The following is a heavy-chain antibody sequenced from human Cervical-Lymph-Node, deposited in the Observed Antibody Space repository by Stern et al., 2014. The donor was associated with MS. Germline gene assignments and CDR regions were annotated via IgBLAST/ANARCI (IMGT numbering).Heavy chain of an antibody. CDR3: ARDRGLTHYFYGMDV. CDR1: GFTFSDYG. D-gene: IGHD3-10*01. J-gene: IGHJ6*02. Sequence: QVQLVQSGGGVVQPGKSLRLSCAASGFTFSDYGMHWVRQAPGKGLEWVALATYDGSDPYYADSVKGRFTVSRDNSKNTVLLQMNGLKPEDTAVYFCARDRGLTHYFYGMDVWGQGTTVTVSS. V-gene: IGHV3-30*03. CDR2: ATYDGSDP.